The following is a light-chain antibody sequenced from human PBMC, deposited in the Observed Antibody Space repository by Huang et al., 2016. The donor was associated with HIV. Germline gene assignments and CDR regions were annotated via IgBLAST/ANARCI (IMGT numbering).Light chain of an antibody. CDR2: GAS. CDR3: QQYGSSIFT. J-gene: IGKJ3*01. Sequence: EIVLTQSPGTLSLSPGERATLSCRASQSISSDYLAWYQQKPGQAPRLRIYGASSSATGIPDRFRCGGSGTDFTLTISRREPADFAVYYCQQYGSSIFTFGPGTKVDIK. CDR1: QSISSDY. V-gene: IGKV3-20*01.